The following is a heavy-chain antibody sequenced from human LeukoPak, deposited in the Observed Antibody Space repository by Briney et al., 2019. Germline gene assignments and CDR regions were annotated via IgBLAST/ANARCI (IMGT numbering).Heavy chain of an antibody. CDR1: GFTFSNYG. Sequence: PGRSLRLSCAASGFTFSNYGMHWVRQAPGKGLEWVAVISYDGSNKYYADSVKGRFTISRDNSKNTLYLQMNSLRAEDTAVYYCAKGICSGGSCYLLDYWGQGTLVTVSS. D-gene: IGHD2-15*01. V-gene: IGHV3-30*18. CDR2: ISYDGSNK. CDR3: AKGICSGGSCYLLDY. J-gene: IGHJ4*02.